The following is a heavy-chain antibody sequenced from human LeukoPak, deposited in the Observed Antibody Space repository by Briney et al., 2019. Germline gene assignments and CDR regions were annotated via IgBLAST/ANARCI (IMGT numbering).Heavy chain of an antibody. D-gene: IGHD4-17*01. J-gene: IGHJ4*02. V-gene: IGHV4-38-2*02. CDR3: ARERAVTTYYYFDY. CDR1: GYSISSDYY. Sequence: SETLSLTCTVSGYSISSDYYWGWIRQPPGKGLEWIGSIYPSGSTNYNPSLKSRVTISVDTSKNQFSLKLSSVTAADTAVYYCARERAVTTYYYFDYWGQGTLVTVSS. CDR2: IYPSGST.